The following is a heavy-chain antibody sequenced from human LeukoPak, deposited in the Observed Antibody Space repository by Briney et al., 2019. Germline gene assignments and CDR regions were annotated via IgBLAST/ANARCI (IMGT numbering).Heavy chain of an antibody. CDR1: GFTFSSYG. D-gene: IGHD3-22*01. CDR3: AKESRSWFAFDY. CDR2: ISYDGSNK. V-gene: IGHV3-30*18. J-gene: IGHJ4*02. Sequence: GRSLRLSCAASGFTFSSYGMHWVRQAPGKGLEWVAVISYDGSNKYYADSVKGRFTISRDNSKNTLYLQMNSLRAEDTAVYYCAKESRSWFAFDYWGQGTLVTVSS.